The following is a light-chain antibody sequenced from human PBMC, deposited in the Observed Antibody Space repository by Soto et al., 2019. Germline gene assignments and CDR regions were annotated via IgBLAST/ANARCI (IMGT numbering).Light chain of an antibody. CDR2: AND. V-gene: IGLV1-40*01. CDR1: KSNIGTSYS. J-gene: IGLJ2*01. CDR3: TSYTGNTLVV. Sequence: QSVLTQPPSVSGAPGQRVTISCNGSKSNIGTSYSVNWYQQSPGTAPKLLIYANDNRPSGVPDRFSGSRSGNTASLTVSGLQTEDEADYYCTSYTGNTLVVFGGGTKLTVL.